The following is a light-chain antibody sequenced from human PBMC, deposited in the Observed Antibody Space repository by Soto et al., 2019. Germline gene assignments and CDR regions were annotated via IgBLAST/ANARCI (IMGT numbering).Light chain of an antibody. CDR2: EGS. J-gene: IGLJ1*01. Sequence: QSALTQPASVSGYPGQSITISCTGTSSDVGSYNLVSWYQQHPGKAPKLMIYEGSKRPSGVSNRFSGSKSGNTASLTISGLQAEDEADYYCCSYAGSSTFYVFGTGTKLTVL. V-gene: IGLV2-23*03. CDR1: SSDVGSYNL. CDR3: CSYAGSSTFYV.